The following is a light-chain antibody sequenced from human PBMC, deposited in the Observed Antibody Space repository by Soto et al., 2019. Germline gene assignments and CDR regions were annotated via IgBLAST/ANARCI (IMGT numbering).Light chain of an antibody. J-gene: IGKJ5*01. CDR3: MQGTHLPIT. CDR1: QSLLYSDGNTY. Sequence: EVAMTQSPLSLPVTLGQPASISCRSSQSLLYSDGNTYFNWFHQRPGQSPRRLIYKVSNRDSGVPDRVSGSGSGTDFTLTISRVEAEDVGVYYCMQGTHLPITFGQGTRLEIK. V-gene: IGKV2-30*01. CDR2: KVS.